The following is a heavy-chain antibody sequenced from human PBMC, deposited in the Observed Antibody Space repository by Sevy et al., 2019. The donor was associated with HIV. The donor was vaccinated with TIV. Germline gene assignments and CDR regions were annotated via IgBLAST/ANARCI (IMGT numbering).Heavy chain of an antibody. D-gene: IGHD1-26*01. CDR2: IKSKTDGGTT. CDR3: TTGVYSGSYWVGLDY. CDR1: GFTFSNAW. Sequence: GGSLRLSCAASGFTFSNAWMSWVRQAPGKGLGWVGRIKSKTDGGTTDYAAPVKGRFTISRDDSKNTLYLQMNSLKTEDTAVYYCTTGVYSGSYWVGLDYWGQGTLVTVSS. V-gene: IGHV3-15*01. J-gene: IGHJ4*02.